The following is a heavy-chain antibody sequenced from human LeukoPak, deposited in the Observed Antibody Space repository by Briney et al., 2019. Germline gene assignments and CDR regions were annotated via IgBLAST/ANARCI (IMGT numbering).Heavy chain of an antibody. J-gene: IGHJ1*01. CDR1: VCTFSSYT. Sequence: GSSVKVSLKASVCTFSSYTISGVRQAPGQGLDWMGGIIPIFGTSNYPHNFQGRVTITADESTPPPDMEPSTLKPDTSAVYYSARGYMVRGLITYAEYFQHWGQGTLVTVSS. V-gene: IGHV1-69*01. CDR3: ARGYMVRGLITYAEYFQH. CDR2: IIPIFGTS. D-gene: IGHD3-10*01.